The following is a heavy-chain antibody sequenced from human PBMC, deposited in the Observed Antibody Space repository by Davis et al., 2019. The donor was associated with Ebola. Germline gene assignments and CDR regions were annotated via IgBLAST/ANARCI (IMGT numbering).Heavy chain of an antibody. J-gene: IGHJ4*02. CDR3: AGDSTVTTSY. D-gene: IGHD4-17*01. CDR2: ISSSSSYI. Sequence: GESLKISCAASGFTFSSYSMNWVRQAPGKGLEWVSCISSSSSYIYYADSVKGRFTLSRDNAKNSLYLLMNSLRAEDTAVYYCAGDSTVTTSYWGQGTLVTVSS. CDR1: GFTFSSYS. V-gene: IGHV3-21*06.